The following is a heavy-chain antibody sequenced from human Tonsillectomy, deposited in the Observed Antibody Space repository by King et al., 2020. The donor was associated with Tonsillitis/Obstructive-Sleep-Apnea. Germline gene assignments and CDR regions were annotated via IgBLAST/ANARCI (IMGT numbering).Heavy chain of an antibody. Sequence: VQLQESGPGLVKPSETLSLTCTVSGGSMNNYYWSWIRQPAGKGLEWIGRISPAARREGGRVNWVHLNQWEHPSTNYNPSLKSRVSMSIDTSKSQFSLKLSSVTAADTALYYCAREDYGDYGVPFDYWGQGTLVTVSS. CDR1: GGSMNNYY. CDR3: AREDYGDYGVPFDY. V-gene: IGHV4-4*07. CDR2: ISPAARREGGRVNWVHLNQWEHPST. J-gene: IGHJ4*02. D-gene: IGHD4-17*01.